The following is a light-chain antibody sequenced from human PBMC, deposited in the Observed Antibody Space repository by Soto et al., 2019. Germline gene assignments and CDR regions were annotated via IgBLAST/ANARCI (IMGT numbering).Light chain of an antibody. CDR2: DAS. V-gene: IGKV1-5*02. Sequence: DIQMTHFPSTLPAPVGARFTIICRASQSIISWLAWYQQKPGKAPKLLIYDASSLESGVPSRFSGSGSGTEFTLTISSLQPDDFATYYCQQYNSHRTFGQGTKVEIK. J-gene: IGKJ1*01. CDR3: QQYNSHRT. CDR1: QSIISW.